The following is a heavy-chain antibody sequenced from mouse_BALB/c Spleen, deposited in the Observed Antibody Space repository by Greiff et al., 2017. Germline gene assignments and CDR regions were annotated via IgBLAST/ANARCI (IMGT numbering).Heavy chain of an antibody. V-gene: IGHV1-7*01. Sequence: QVQLKESGAELAKPGASVKMSCKASGYTFTSYWMHWVKQRPGQGLEWIGYINPSTGYTEYNQKFKDKATLTADKSSSTAYMQLSSLTSEDSAVYYCARSGPTTATGAMDYWGQGTSVTVSS. J-gene: IGHJ4*01. CDR2: INPSTGYT. CDR1: GYTFTSYW. D-gene: IGHD1-2*01. CDR3: ARSGPTTATGAMDY.